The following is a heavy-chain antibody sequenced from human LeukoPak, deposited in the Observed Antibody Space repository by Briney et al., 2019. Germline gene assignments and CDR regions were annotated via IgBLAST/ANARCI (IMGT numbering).Heavy chain of an antibody. D-gene: IGHD3-9*01. CDR2: IYSGGST. J-gene: IGHJ6*02. CDR1: GFTVSSNY. CDR3: ARDRELRYFDWLPTPYYYYYGMDV. Sequence: GGSLRLSCAASGFTVSSNYMSWVRQAPGKGLEWVSVIYSGGSTYYADSVKGRFTISRDNSKNTLYLQMNSLRAEDTAVYYCARDRELRYFDWLPTPYYYYYGMDVWSQGTTVTVSS. V-gene: IGHV3-66*02.